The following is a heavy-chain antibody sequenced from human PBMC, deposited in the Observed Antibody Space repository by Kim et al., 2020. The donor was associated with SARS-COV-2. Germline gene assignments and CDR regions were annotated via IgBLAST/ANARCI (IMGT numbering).Heavy chain of an antibody. CDR3: TTDLGVVAATFAFDI. V-gene: IGHV3-15*01. Sequence: GGSLRLSCAASGFTFSNAWMSWVRQAPGKGLEWVGRIKRKTDGGTTDYAAPVKGRFTISRDDSKNTLYLQMNSLKTEDTAVYYCTTDLGVVAATFAFDIWGQGTMVTVSS. D-gene: IGHD2-15*01. J-gene: IGHJ3*02. CDR1: GFTFSNAW. CDR2: IKRKTDGGTT.